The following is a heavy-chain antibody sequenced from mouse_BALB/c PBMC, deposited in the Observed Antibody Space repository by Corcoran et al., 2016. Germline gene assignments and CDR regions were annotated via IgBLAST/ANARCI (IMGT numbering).Heavy chain of an antibody. CDR3: ARLDYDGFAY. J-gene: IGHJ3*01. Sequence: QIQLVQSGPELKKPGETVKISCKASGYTFTNYGMNWVKQAPGKGLKWMGWINTYTGEPTYADDFKGRFAFSLETSASTAYLQINNLKNEDTATYFCARLDYDGFAYWGQGTLVTGSA. D-gene: IGHD2-3*01. CDR2: INTYTGEP. CDR1: GYTFTNYG. V-gene: IGHV9-3-1*01.